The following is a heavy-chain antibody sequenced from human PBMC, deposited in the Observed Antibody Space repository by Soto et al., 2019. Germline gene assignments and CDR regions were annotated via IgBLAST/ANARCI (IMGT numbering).Heavy chain of an antibody. V-gene: IGHV3-23*01. CDR2: ISDSGGRT. CDR1: GFSFISYA. CDR3: TKGGVRFLEWLGDV. J-gene: IGHJ6*02. D-gene: IGHD3-3*01. Sequence: DVQLLESGGGLVQPGKSLRLSCAASGFSFISYAMSWFRQVPGKRLEWVSSISDSGGRTFYAESVEGRFTISRDDSTSTLFLQMNSLRAEDTAIYYCTKGGVRFLEWLGDVGGQGTTVTVSS.